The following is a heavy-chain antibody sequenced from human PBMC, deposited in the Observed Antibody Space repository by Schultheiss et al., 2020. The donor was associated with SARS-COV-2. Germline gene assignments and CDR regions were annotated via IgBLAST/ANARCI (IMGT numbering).Heavy chain of an antibody. J-gene: IGHJ4*02. V-gene: IGHV3-11*04. D-gene: IGHD5-24*01. CDR2: ISSSGSTI. CDR3: ARAKRWLQFGFVY. Sequence: GESLKISCAASGFTFSDYYMSWIRQAPGKGLEWVSYISSSGSTIYYADSVKGRFTISRDNAKNSLYLQMNSLRAEDTAVYYYARAKRWLQFGFVYWGQGTLVTGSS. CDR1: GFTFSDYY.